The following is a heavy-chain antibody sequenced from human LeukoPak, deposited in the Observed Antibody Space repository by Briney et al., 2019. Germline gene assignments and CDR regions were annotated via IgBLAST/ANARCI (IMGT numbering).Heavy chain of an antibody. CDR2: INPNSGGT. V-gene: IGHV1-2*02. D-gene: IGHD3-10*01. CDR1: GYTFTGYY. J-gene: IGHJ6*03. CDR3: ARVKDRISMVRGVLSPQNYYYYYMDV. Sequence: ASVKVSCKASGYTFTGYYMHWVRQAPGQGLEWMGWINPNSGGTNYAQKFQGRVTMTRDTSISTAYMELSRLRSDDTAVYYCARVKDRISMVRGVLSPQNYYYYYMDVWGKGTTVTVSS.